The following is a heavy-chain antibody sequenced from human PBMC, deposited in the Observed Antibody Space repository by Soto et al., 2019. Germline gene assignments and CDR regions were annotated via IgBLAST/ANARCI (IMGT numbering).Heavy chain of an antibody. Sequence: PGGSLRLSCVASGFTFSTYAMHWVRQAPGKGLEWVALMSYDGSNKYYADSVQGRFTISRDNSKNTLYLQMNSLRAEDTAVYYCARGDPSSWYYMSYWGQGTLVTVSS. CDR2: MSYDGSNK. CDR1: GFTFSTYA. CDR3: ARGDPSSWYYMSY. J-gene: IGHJ4*02. D-gene: IGHD6-13*01. V-gene: IGHV3-30-3*01.